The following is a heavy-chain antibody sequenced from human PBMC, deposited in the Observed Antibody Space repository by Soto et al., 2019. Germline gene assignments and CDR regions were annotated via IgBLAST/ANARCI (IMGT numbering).Heavy chain of an antibody. J-gene: IGHJ5*02. Sequence: QVQLQESGPGLVKPSETLSLTCTVSGGSISSYYWSWVRQPPGKGLEWIGYISYSGSTNYNPSLKSRVTITVDTSKNEFPLKPTSVTAADTGVYYCARRSNRFDPWGQGTLVTVSS. V-gene: IGHV4-59*08. CDR2: ISYSGST. CDR1: GGSISSYY. CDR3: ARRSNRFDP.